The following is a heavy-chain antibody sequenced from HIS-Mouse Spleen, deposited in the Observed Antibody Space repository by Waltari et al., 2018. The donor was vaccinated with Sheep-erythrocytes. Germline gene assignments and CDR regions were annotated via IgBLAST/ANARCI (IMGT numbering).Heavy chain of an antibody. V-gene: IGHV1-69*04. CDR3: AQTGATTPHFDY. J-gene: IGHJ4*02. CDR1: GGTFSSYA. Sequence: QVQLVQSGAEVKKPGSSVKVSCKASGGTFSSYAISWVRQAPGQGLEWMGRIIHILGIANYAQKFQGRFTMTADKSTSTAYMELSSLRSEDTAVYYCAQTGATTPHFDYWGQGTLVTVSS. CDR2: IIHILGIA. D-gene: IGHD1-26*01.